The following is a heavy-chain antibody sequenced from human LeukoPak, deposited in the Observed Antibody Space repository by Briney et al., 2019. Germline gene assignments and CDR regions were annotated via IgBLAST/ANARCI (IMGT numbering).Heavy chain of an antibody. J-gene: IGHJ4*02. D-gene: IGHD3-9*01. CDR3: ARAAIYDILTGYYEGAIDY. CDR1: GGSISSHY. V-gene: IGHV4-59*11. Sequence: SETLSLTCTVSGGSISSHYWSWIRQPPGKGLEWIGYIYYSGSTNYNPSLKSRVTISVDTSKNQFSLKLSSVTAADTAVYYCARAAIYDILTGYYEGAIDYWGQGTLVTVSS. CDR2: IYYSGST.